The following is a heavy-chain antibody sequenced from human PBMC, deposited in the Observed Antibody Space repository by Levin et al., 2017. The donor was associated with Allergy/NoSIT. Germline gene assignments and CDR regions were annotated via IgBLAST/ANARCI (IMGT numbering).Heavy chain of an antibody. Sequence: GESLKISCAASGFTFSSYWMSWVRQAPGKGLEWVANIKQDGSEKYYVDSVKGRFTISRDNAKNSLYLQMNSLRAEDTAVYYCARPRFVRYPYYYYMDVWGKGTTVTVSS. CDR1: GFTFSSYW. D-gene: IGHD2-8*01. CDR3: ARPRFVRYPYYYYMDV. V-gene: IGHV3-7*03. CDR2: IKQDGSEK. J-gene: IGHJ6*03.